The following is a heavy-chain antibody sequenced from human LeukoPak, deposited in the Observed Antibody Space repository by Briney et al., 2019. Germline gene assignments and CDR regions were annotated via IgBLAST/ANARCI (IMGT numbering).Heavy chain of an antibody. D-gene: IGHD3-10*01. Sequence: ASVKVSCKASGGTFSSYAISWVRQAPGQGLEWMGGIIPIFGTANYAQKFQGRVTITADESTSTAYMELSSLRSEDTAVYYCARDLTDHYYGRDYYYYMDVWGKGTTVTISS. V-gene: IGHV1-69*13. J-gene: IGHJ6*03. CDR1: GGTFSSYA. CDR3: ARDLTDHYYGRDYYYYMDV. CDR2: IIPIFGTA.